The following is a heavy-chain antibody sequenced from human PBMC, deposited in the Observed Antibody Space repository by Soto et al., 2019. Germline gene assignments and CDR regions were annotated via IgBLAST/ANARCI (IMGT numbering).Heavy chain of an antibody. Sequence: HPGGSLRLSCAASGFTFDDYAMHWVRQAPGKGLEWVSGISWNSGSIGYADSVKGRFTISRDNAKNSLYLQMNSLRAEDTALYYFAKDSGSDTRLDAFDIWGQGTMVPVSS. D-gene: IGHD1-26*01. J-gene: IGHJ3*02. V-gene: IGHV3-9*01. CDR3: AKDSGSDTRLDAFDI. CDR2: ISWNSGSI. CDR1: GFTFDDYA.